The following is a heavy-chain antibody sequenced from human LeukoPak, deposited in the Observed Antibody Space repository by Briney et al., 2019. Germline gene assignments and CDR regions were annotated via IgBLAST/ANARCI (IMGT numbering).Heavy chain of an antibody. CDR1: GGSISSNNYY. CDR2: INHSGST. CDR3: ASSLAAADI. Sequence: SETLSLTCTVSGGSISSNNYYWSWIRQPPGKGLEWIGEINHSGSTNYNPSLKSRVTISVDTSKNQFSLKLSSVTAADTAVYYCASSLAAADIWGQGTMVTVSS. D-gene: IGHD6-13*01. V-gene: IGHV4-39*07. J-gene: IGHJ3*02.